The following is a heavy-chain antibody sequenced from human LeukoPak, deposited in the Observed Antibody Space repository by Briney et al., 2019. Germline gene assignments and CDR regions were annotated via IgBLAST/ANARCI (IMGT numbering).Heavy chain of an antibody. CDR3: ARESESYDSSGSTFAY. D-gene: IGHD3-22*01. V-gene: IGHV3-30*02. J-gene: IGHJ4*02. CDR1: GFIFSSYS. Sequence: GGSLRLPCAASGFIFSSYSMNWVRQAPGKGLEWVAFIRHDGSSKYYADSVKGRFTISRDNSKNTLYLQMNSLRAEDTAVYYCARESESYDSSGSTFAYWGQGTLVTVSS. CDR2: IRHDGSSK.